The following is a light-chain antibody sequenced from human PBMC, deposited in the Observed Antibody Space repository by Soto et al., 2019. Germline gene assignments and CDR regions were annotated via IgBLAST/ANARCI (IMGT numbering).Light chain of an antibody. CDR1: QSVSSSY. CDR3: QQYGSSPRT. V-gene: IGKV3-20*01. CDR2: GAS. Sequence: EIVLTQSTANLCLVPGERATLCCGASQSVSSSYLAWYQQKPGQAPRLLIYGASTRATGIPARFSGSGSGTDFTLTISRLEPEDFAVYYWQQYGSSPRTFGQGTKVDIK. J-gene: IGKJ1*01.